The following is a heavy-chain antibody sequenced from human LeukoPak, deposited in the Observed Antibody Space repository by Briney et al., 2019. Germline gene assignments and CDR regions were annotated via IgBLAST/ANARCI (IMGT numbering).Heavy chain of an antibody. V-gene: IGHV3-30*04. CDR2: ISYDGSNK. CDR3: ARDGAFGGVIVFDY. Sequence: GRSLRLSWAASGFTFSSYAMHWVRQAPDKGLEWVAVISYDGSNKYYADSVKGRFTISRDNSKNTLYLQMNSLRAEDTAVYYCARDGAFGGVIVFDYWGQGTLVTVSS. CDR1: GFTFSSYA. J-gene: IGHJ4*02. D-gene: IGHD3-16*02.